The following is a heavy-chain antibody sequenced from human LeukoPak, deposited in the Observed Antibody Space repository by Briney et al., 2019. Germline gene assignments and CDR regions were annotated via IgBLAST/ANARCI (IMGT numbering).Heavy chain of an antibody. CDR1: SGYW. CDR2: IKQDGSEK. Sequence: GGSLRLSCAAFSGYWMTWVRQAPGKGLEWVANIKQDGSEKYYVDSVKGRFTISRDNVKNSLFLQMNSLRAEDTAVYYCARINSGRYLGDAFDIWGQGTTVTVSS. V-gene: IGHV3-7*01. CDR3: ARINSGRYLGDAFDI. J-gene: IGHJ3*02. D-gene: IGHD1-26*01.